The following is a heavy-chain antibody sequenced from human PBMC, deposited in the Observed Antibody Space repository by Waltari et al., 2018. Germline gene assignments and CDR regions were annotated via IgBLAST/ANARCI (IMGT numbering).Heavy chain of an antibody. J-gene: IGHJ3*02. CDR2: IIPILGIA. V-gene: IGHV1-69*04. CDR3: ARVEGPLGMEKGAFDI. D-gene: IGHD3-10*01. CDR1: GGTFRSYA. Sequence: QVQLVQSGAEVKKPGSSVKVSCKASGGTFRSYAISWVRQAPGQGLEWMVGIIPILGIANYAQKFQGRVTITADESTSTAYMELSSLRSEDTAVYYCARVEGPLGMEKGAFDIWGQGTMVTVSS.